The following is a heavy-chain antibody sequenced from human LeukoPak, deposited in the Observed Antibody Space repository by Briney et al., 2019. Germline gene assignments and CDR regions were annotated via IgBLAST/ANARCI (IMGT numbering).Heavy chain of an antibody. CDR2: IKQDGSEK. D-gene: IGHD1-1*01. Sequence: PGXXLRLSCAASGFTFSSYWMSWVRQAPGKGLEWVANIKQDGSEKYYVDSVKGRFTISRDNAKNSLYLQMNSLRAEDTAVYYCARVGYAHAFDIWGQGTMVTVSS. CDR3: ARVGYAHAFDI. CDR1: GFTFSSYW. V-gene: IGHV3-7*01. J-gene: IGHJ3*02.